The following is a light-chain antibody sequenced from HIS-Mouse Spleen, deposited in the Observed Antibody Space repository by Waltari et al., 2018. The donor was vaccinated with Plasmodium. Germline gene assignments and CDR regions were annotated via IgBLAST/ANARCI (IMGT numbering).Light chain of an antibody. CDR3: YSTDSSGNHRV. CDR2: EDS. CDR1: ALPKQS. Sequence: SYEPTPQPPPSAFPRQQTTRSCYCDAALPKQSAYWYQQKSGQAPVLVIYEDSKRPSGIPERFSGSSSGTMATLTISGAQVEDEADYYCYSTDSSGNHRVFGGGTKLTVL. V-gene: IGLV3-10*01. J-gene: IGLJ3*02.